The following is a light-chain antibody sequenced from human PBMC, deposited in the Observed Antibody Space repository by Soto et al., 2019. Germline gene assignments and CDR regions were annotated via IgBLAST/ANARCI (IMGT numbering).Light chain of an antibody. CDR1: QGIGSW. CDR2: DAS. CDR3: QQANSFPHS. J-gene: IGKJ4*01. V-gene: IGKV1-12*01. Sequence: DIQMTQSPSSVSASVGDRVTITCRASQGIGSWLAWYQQKPGKAPNLVINDASKFHSGVPSSFSGRGSGQDFSLTNSSLQPEDFATYYCQQANSFPHSFGGGTKVEI.